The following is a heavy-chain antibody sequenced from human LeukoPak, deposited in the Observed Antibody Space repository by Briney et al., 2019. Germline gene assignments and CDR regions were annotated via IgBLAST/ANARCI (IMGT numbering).Heavy chain of an antibody. Sequence: GASVKVSCKASGYTFTSYGISWVRQAPGQGLEWMGWISAYNGNTNYAQKLQGRVTMTTDTSTSTAYMELRSLRSDDTAVYYRARDLSYSSGFGHFQHWGQGTLVTVSS. CDR1: GYTFTSYG. D-gene: IGHD6-19*01. CDR3: ARDLSYSSGFGHFQH. V-gene: IGHV1-18*01. J-gene: IGHJ1*01. CDR2: ISAYNGNT.